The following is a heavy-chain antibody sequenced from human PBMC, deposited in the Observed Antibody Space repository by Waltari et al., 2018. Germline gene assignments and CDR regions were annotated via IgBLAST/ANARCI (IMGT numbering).Heavy chain of an antibody. CDR3: AREGYSTSFDY. CDR2: IDYSGST. CDR1: GYSIRSGHH. D-gene: IGHD6-13*01. Sequence: QVQLQESGPGLLRPSETLSLTCTVSGYSIRSGHHWGWSRQAPGKGLEWAGRIDYSGSTNYNPSLKSRVSISIDTSKNQFSLRLTSVTAADTAVYYCAREGYSTSFDYWGRGMLVTVSS. J-gene: IGHJ4*02. V-gene: IGHV4-38-2*02.